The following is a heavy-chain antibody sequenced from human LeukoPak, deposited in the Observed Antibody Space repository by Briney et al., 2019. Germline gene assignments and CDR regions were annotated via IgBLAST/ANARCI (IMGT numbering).Heavy chain of an antibody. CDR2: INTNTGNP. J-gene: IGHJ4*02. Sequence: ASVKVSCKASGYTFTSYAMNWVRQAPGQGLEWMGWINTNTGNPTYAQGFTGRFVFSLDTSVSTAYLQISSLKAEDTAVYYCARLSQAPYSYGYGRLGYWGQGTLVTVSS. CDR3: ARLSQAPYSYGYGRLGY. V-gene: IGHV7-4-1*02. D-gene: IGHD5-18*01. CDR1: GYTFTSYA.